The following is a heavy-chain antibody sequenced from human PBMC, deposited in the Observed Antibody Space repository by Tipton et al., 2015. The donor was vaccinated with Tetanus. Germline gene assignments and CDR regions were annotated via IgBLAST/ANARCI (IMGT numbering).Heavy chain of an antibody. CDR1: GGSVRSGDYS. J-gene: IGHJ5*02. D-gene: IGHD3-10*01. Sequence: TLSLTCTVSGGSVRSGDYSWNWIRQPPGKGLEWPAYVSYSGRTNSNYSLKSRITISQDTSQNLFSLRLTSVTAADTAVYYCARHLYGYWFDPWGQGALVTVSS. CDR2: VSYSGRT. CDR3: ARHLYGYWFDP. V-gene: IGHV4-61*03.